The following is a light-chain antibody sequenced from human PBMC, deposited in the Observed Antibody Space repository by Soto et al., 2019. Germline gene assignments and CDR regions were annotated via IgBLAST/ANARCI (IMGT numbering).Light chain of an antibody. J-gene: IGKJ1*01. CDR3: LQYNNWPT. CDR2: GAS. V-gene: IGKV3-15*01. CDR1: QSVSSN. Sequence: EIVMTQSPATLSVSLGERATLSCRASQSVSSNLAWYQQKPGQAPRLLIYGASTRATGIPARFRGSGSGTVFTLPINSLQSEDFAVYYCLQYNNWPTFGQGTKVEIK.